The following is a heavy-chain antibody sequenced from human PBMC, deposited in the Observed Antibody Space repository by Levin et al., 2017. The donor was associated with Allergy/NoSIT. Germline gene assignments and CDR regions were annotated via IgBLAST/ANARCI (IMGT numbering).Heavy chain of an antibody. CDR3: ARGATAGLIDYEILTGDGMDV. D-gene: IGHD3-9*01. V-gene: IGHV1-8*01. J-gene: IGHJ6*02. Sequence: PLASVKVSCKASGYTFTSYDINWVRQATGQGLEWMGWMNPNSGDTGYAQTFEGRVTITRDTPISTAYMELSSLRSEDTAVYYCARGATAGLIDYEILTGDGMDVWGQGTTVTVSS. CDR1: GYTFTSYD. CDR2: MNPNSGDT.